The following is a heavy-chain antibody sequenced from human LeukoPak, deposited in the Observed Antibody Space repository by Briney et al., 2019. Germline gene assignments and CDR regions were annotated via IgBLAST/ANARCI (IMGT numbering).Heavy chain of an antibody. CDR1: GYTFTSYG. D-gene: IGHD5-24*01. J-gene: IGHJ4*02. CDR3: ARDLGSRDGYNPPNLFDN. Sequence: ASVKVSCKASGYTFTSYGISWVRQAPGQGLEWMGGIIPIFDRANYAQKFQGRVTITADESTSTAYMELSSLRSEDTAVYYCARDLGSRDGYNPPNLFDNWGQGTLVTVSS. CDR2: IIPIFDRA. V-gene: IGHV1-69*13.